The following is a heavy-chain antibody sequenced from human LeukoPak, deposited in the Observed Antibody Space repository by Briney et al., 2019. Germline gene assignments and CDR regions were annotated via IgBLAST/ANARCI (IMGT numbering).Heavy chain of an antibody. CDR1: GYTFTSYG. V-gene: IGHV1-18*01. J-gene: IGHJ6*03. CDR3: ARDGEMATIGYYYYYMDV. D-gene: IGHD5-24*01. CDR2: ISAYNGNT. Sequence: ASVKVSCKASGYTFTSYGISWVRQAPGQGLEWMGWISAYNGNTNYAQKLQGRVTMTTDTSTSTAYMELRSLRSGDTAVYYCARDGEMATIGYYYYYMDVRGKGTTVTVSS.